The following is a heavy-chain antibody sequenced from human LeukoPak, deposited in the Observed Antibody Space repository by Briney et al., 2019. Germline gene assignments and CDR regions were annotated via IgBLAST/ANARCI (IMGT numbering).Heavy chain of an antibody. V-gene: IGHV2-70*11. CDR3: ARTTSSTSFNFDY. D-gene: IGHD2-2*01. CDR1: GFSLSTGGVC. CDR2: IDWDDDK. Sequence: SGPALVKPTQTLTLTCTFSGFSLSTGGVCVSWIRQPPGKALEWLARIDWDDDKYYSTSLKTRLTISKDTSKNQVVLTMTNMDPEDTATYYCARTTSSTSFNFDYWGQGTLVTVSS. J-gene: IGHJ4*02.